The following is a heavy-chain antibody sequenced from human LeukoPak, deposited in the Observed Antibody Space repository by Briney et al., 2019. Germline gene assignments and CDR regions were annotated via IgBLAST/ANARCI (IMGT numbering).Heavy chain of an antibody. V-gene: IGHV3-7*01. D-gene: IGHD6-13*01. CDR2: IKQDGSDQ. J-gene: IGHJ6*03. CDR1: GFTFNNYW. CDR3: ARDVHSSSWYIYYYYYMDV. Sequence: GGSLRLSCAASGFTFNNYWMSWVRQAPGKGLEWVANIKQDGSDQYYVDSVKGRFTISRDNARNLLYLQMNSLRAEDTAVYYCARDVHSSSWYIYYYYYMDVWGKGTTVTISS.